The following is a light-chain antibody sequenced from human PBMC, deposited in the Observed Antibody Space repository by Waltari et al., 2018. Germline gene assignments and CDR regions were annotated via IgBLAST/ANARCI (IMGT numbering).Light chain of an antibody. Sequence: DIQMTQSPSTLSASVRDRVTITCRASQSVGYWLAWYPQKPGRAPKALIDKVSNLESGVPSRFSGSGSGTDFTLTISSLQPDDFATYYCQHYNGYPWTFGHGTKVEIK. J-gene: IGKJ1*01. CDR2: KVS. V-gene: IGKV1-5*03. CDR3: QHYNGYPWT. CDR1: QSVGYW.